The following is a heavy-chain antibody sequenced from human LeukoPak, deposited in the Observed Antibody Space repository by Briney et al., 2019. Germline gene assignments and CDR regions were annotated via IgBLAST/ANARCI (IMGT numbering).Heavy chain of an antibody. D-gene: IGHD3-16*01. Sequence: PGGSLRLSCAASGFIFRNYWMCWFRQAPGEGLVWVSRIKSDGSDTTYADSVKGRFTISRDNAENTLYLQMSSLRAEDTAVYYCARGRITLAGATHYWGQGTLVTVSS. V-gene: IGHV3-74*01. CDR1: GFIFRNYW. CDR3: ARGRITLAGATHY. J-gene: IGHJ4*02. CDR2: IKSDGSDT.